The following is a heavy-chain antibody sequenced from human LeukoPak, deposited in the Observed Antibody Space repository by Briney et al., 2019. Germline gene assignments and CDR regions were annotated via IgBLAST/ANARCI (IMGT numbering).Heavy chain of an antibody. D-gene: IGHD6-13*01. CDR2: ICGSGGST. Sequence: QTGGSLRLSCAASGFTFSSYAMSWVRQAPGKGLEWVSAICGSGGSTYYADSVKGRFTISRDNSKNTLYLQMNSLRAEDTAVYYCAPKAYSSSWQFDPWGQGTLVTVSS. V-gene: IGHV3-23*01. CDR1: GFTFSSYA. CDR3: APKAYSSSWQFDP. J-gene: IGHJ5*02.